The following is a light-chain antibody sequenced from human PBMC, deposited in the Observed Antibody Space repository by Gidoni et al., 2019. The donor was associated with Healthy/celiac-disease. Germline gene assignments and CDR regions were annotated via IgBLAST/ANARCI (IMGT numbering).Light chain of an antibody. CDR1: SSDVGGYNY. CDR2: DVS. CDR3: SSYTSSSTLGVV. Sequence: QSALTQPASVSGSHGQLITLSCTGTSSDVGGYNYVSWYQQHPGKAPKLMIYDVSNRPSGVSNRFSGSKSGNTASLTISGLQAEDEADYYCSSYTSSSTLGVVFGGGTKLTVL. V-gene: IGLV2-14*03. J-gene: IGLJ2*01.